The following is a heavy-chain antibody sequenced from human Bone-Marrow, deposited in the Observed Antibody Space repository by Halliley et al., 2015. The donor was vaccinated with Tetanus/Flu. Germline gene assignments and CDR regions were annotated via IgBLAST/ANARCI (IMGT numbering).Heavy chain of an antibody. D-gene: IGHD2-21*02. J-gene: IGHJ5*02. CDR2: IYHTGSS. CDR1: GVSISGSGYS. Sequence: TLSLTCAVSGVSISGSGYSWSWIRQPPGKGLEWIGYIYHTGSSHYSPSLKTRVTISMDGSKNRVSLKLSSVTAADTAIYYCARKSGLVTTGGWLAPWGQGTLVTVSS. V-gene: IGHV4-30-2*01. CDR3: ARKSGLVTTGGWLAP.